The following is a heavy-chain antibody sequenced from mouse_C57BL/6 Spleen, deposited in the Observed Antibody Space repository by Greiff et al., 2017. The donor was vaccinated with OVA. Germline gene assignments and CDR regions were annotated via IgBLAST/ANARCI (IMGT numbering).Heavy chain of an antibody. Sequence: EVKLVESGGGLVKPGGSMKLSCAASGFTFSGYYMSWVRQIPDKGLEWVANINYGGSCTYYPDTVKGRFIISRDNAKNTLYLQMSSLKSEDTAMNYCARIDGVNYFFFDYWGQGTTLTVSS. V-gene: IGHV5-6*03. CDR3: ARIDGVNYFFFDY. J-gene: IGHJ2*01. CDR1: GFTFSGYY. D-gene: IGHD2-1*01. CDR2: INYGGSCT.